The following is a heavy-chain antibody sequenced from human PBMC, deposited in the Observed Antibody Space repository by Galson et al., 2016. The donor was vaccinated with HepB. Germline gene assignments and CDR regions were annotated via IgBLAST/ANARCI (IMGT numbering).Heavy chain of an antibody. V-gene: IGHV4-34*01. CDR1: GESFSGYF. D-gene: IGHD2-2*03. CDR3: ARERGGYCTSTTCERGQLLY. Sequence: SETLSLTCAVYGESFSGYFWTWIRQPPGKGLEWIGEVNHSGSTNYNPSLKSRVTISVDTSKNQFSLNLKSVTAADTAVYYWARERGGYCTSTTCERGQLLYWGQGTLVSVSS. CDR2: VNHSGST. J-gene: IGHJ4*02.